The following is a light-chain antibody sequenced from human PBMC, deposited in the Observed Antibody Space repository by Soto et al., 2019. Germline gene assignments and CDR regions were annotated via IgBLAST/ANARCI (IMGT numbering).Light chain of an antibody. J-gene: IGLJ1*01. CDR2: EVI. Sequence: QSVLTQPASASGSPGQSITISCTGTSSDVGTYSLVSWYQHHPGKAPKLMIYEVIKRPSGVSNRFSGSKSGNTASLTISGLQVEDGADFYCCSYAGSSTYVLGAGTRVTAL. V-gene: IGLV2-23*02. CDR1: SSDVGTYSL. CDR3: CSYAGSSTYV.